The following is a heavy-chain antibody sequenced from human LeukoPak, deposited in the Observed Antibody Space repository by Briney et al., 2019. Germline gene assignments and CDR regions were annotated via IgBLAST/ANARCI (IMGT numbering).Heavy chain of an antibody. D-gene: IGHD1-26*01. V-gene: IGHV4-59*08. Sequence: SETLSLTCTVSGXSINNYYWSWIRQPPGKGLEWIGYISYSGTPDYNPSLKSRVTISLDTSRNQFSLQLSSVTAADTAVYYCARQKWDRLTYYYYGMDVWGQGTSVTVSS. CDR2: ISYSGTP. J-gene: IGHJ6*02. CDR3: ARQKWDRLTYYYYGMDV. CDR1: GXSINNYY.